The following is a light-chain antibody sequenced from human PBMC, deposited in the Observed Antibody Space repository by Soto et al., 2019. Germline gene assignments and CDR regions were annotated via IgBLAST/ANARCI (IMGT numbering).Light chain of an antibody. J-gene: IGKJ4*01. CDR1: QSVSSY. CDR3: QQRSNRRT. Sequence: VLTQSPATLSLAPGERTNLTCRGSQSVSSYLAWSQQKPGQAPRLLIYDASNSATGIPARFSGSGSGTDFTLTISSLEPEDFALYYCQQRSNRRTFGGGTNVEIK. V-gene: IGKV3-11*01. CDR2: DAS.